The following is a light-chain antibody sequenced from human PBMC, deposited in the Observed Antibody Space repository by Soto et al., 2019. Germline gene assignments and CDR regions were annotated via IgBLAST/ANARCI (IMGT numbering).Light chain of an antibody. CDR2: LNNDGSH. Sequence: QLVLTQSPSASASLGASVKLTCTLSSGHSSYAIAWHQKQPGKGPRYLMDLNNDGSHTKGDGIPDRFSGSSSGADRYLIISSLQSEDEADYYCAAWDDSLNGHVVFGGGTKVTVL. J-gene: IGLJ2*01. V-gene: IGLV4-69*01. CDR3: AAWDDSLNGHVV. CDR1: SGHSSYA.